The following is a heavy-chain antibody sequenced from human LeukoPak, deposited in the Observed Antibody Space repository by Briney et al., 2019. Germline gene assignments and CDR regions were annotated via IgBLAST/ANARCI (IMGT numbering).Heavy chain of an antibody. CDR1: GYTFTSYA. V-gene: IGHV7-4-1*02. J-gene: IGHJ4*02. CDR3: ARSGPLYYYGSAPYDY. Sequence: ASVKVSCKASGYTFTSYAMNWVRQAPGQGLEWMGWINTNTGNPTYAQGFTGRFVSSLDTSVSTAYLQISSLKAEDTAVYYCARSGPLYYYGSAPYDYWGQGTLVTVSS. D-gene: IGHD3-10*01. CDR2: INTNTGNP.